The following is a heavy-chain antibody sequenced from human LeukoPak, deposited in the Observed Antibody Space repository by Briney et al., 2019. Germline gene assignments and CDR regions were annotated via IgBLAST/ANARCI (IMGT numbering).Heavy chain of an antibody. CDR1: GFTFSSYW. V-gene: IGHV3-7*01. Sequence: GGSLRLSCAASGFTFSSYWMSWVRRAPGKGLEWVGNIKGDGSDKYYVDSVKGRFTISRDNAKNSLYLQMNSLRAEDTAVYYCARDPAAWDYWGQGTLVTVSS. CDR3: ARDPAAWDY. D-gene: IGHD2-2*01. J-gene: IGHJ4*02. CDR2: IKGDGSDK.